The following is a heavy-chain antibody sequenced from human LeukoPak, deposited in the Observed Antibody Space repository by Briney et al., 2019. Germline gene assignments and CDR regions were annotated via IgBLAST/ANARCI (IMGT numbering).Heavy chain of an antibody. CDR1: GFTFSSYA. D-gene: IGHD3-16*01. CDR3: AKGRGFRVWDPWDN. V-gene: IGHV3-23*01. J-gene: IGHJ4*02. Sequence: GGSLRLSCGASGFTFSSYAMSWVRQAPGKGLEWVSGFSGNGGSTYYADSVKGRFTISRDNSKNTLFLEMNSLRVEDTAVYYCAKGRGFRVWDPWDNWGQGTLITVSS. CDR2: FSGNGGST.